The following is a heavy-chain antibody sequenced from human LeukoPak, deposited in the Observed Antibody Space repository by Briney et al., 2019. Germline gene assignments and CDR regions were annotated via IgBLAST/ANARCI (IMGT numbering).Heavy chain of an antibody. Sequence: PSETLSLTCTVSGGSISSGSYYWSWIRQPAGKGLEWIGRIYTSGSTNYNPSLKSRVTISVDTSKNLFSLKLSSVTAADTAVYYCAREGSSGWSYYYYMDVWGKGTTVTISS. CDR3: AREGSSGWSYYYYMDV. D-gene: IGHD6-19*01. J-gene: IGHJ6*03. CDR2: IYTSGST. CDR1: GGSISSGSYY. V-gene: IGHV4-61*02.